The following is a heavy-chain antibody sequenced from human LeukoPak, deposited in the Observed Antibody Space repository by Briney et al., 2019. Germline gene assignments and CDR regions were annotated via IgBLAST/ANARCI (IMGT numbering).Heavy chain of an antibody. D-gene: IGHD2-15*01. CDR2: INHSGST. J-gene: IGHJ5*02. V-gene: IGHV4-34*01. CDR1: GGSFSGYY. Sequence: SETLSLTCAVYGGSFSGYYWSWIRQPPGKGLEWIGEINHSGSTNYNPSLKSRVTISVDTSKNQFSLKLSSVTAADTAVYYCARDRLVCSGGSCGVDPWGQGTLVTVSS. CDR3: ARDRLVCSGGSCGVDP.